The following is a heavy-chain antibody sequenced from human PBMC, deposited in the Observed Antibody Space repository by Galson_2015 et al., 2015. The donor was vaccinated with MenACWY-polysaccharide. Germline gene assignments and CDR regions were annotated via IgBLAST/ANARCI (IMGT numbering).Heavy chain of an antibody. V-gene: IGHV3-48*03. CDR1: GFTFSSHD. CDR2: ISTSGSSI. Sequence: SLRLSCAASGFTFSSHDMNWVRQAPGKGLEWVSYISTSGSSIYYAGSVKGRFFISRDNAKNSLYLQMNSLRAEDTAVYYCARTREAARPRFSPLRDYGMDVWGQGTTVTVSS. J-gene: IGHJ6*02. CDR3: ARTREAARPRFSPLRDYGMDV. D-gene: IGHD6-6*01.